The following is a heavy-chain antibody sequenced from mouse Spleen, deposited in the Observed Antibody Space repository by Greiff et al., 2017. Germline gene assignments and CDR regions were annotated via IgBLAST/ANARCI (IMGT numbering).Heavy chain of an antibody. Sequence: EVQLVESGPGLVKPSQSLSLTCSVTGYSITSGYYWNWIRQFPGNKLEWMGYISYDGSNNYNPSLKNRISITRDTSKNQFFLKLNSVTTEDTATYYCARAYGNYDFAYWGQGTLVTVSA. D-gene: IGHD2-10*02. CDR3: ARAYGNYDFAY. V-gene: IGHV3-6*01. J-gene: IGHJ3*01. CDR2: ISYDGSN. CDR1: GYSITSGYY.